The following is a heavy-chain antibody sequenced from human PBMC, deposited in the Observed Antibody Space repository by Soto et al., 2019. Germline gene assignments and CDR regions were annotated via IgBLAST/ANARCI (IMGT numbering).Heavy chain of an antibody. Sequence: GGSLRLSCAASGFTVSSNYMSWVRQAPGKGLEWVSVIYSGGSTYYADSVKGRFTISRDNSKNTLYLQMNSLRAEDTAVYYCARGEEYYDRTVVPPYWGQGTLVTVSS. D-gene: IGHD3-22*01. CDR3: ARGEEYYDRTVVPPY. CDR2: IYSGGST. V-gene: IGHV3-66*01. J-gene: IGHJ4*02. CDR1: GFTVSSNY.